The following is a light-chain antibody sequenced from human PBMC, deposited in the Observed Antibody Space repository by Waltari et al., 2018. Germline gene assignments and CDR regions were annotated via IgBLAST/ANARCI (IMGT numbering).Light chain of an antibody. CDR1: ISDVASYNL. V-gene: IGLV2-23*01. CDR2: EGS. CDR3: CSYTYSSTLV. J-gene: IGLJ2*01. Sequence: QSALTQPASVSGSPGQSITIPCPATISDVASYNLVSWYQQHPGKAPKLMICEGSKRPSGISNRFSGSKSGNTASLTISGLQAEDEADYYCCSYTYSSTLVFGGGTKLTVL.